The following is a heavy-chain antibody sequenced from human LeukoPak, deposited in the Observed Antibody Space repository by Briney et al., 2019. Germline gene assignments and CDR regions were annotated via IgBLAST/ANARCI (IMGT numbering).Heavy chain of an antibody. D-gene: IGHD4-17*01. CDR2: IIPIFGTA. J-gene: IGHJ1*01. CDR1: GGTFSSYA. V-gene: IGHV1-69*06. CDR3: ASSDYGDYYGEYFQH. Sequence: GASVKVSCKASGGTFSSYAISWVRQAPGQGLEWMGGIIPIFGTANYAQKFQGRVTITADKSTSTAYMELSSLRSEGTAVYYCASSDYGDYYGEYFQHWGQGTLVTVSS.